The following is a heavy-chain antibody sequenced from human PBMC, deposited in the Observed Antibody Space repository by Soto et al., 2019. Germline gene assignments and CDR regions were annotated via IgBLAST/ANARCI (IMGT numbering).Heavy chain of an antibody. D-gene: IGHD6-19*01. Sequence: EVQLLESGGDLVQPGGSLRLSCVASGFTFSNFGMSWVRQAPGQGLQWFSIIGVDGVTTYYADSVRGRFTISRDNSKNTLYLQMNSLRAEDTAIYYCVKDRTMAAPNDYFDYWGQGTLVTVSS. J-gene: IGHJ4*02. V-gene: IGHV3-23*01. CDR1: GFTFSNFG. CDR2: IGVDGVTT. CDR3: VKDRTMAAPNDYFDY.